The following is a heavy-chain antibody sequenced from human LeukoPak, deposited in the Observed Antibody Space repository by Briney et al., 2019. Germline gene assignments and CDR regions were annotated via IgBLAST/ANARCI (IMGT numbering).Heavy chain of an antibody. CDR3: ARASGSLGRYFDY. J-gene: IGHJ4*02. V-gene: IGHV1-69*05. CDR1: GGTFSSYA. D-gene: IGHD1-26*01. Sequence: ASEKVSCKASGGTFSSYAISWVRQAPGQGLEWMGGIIPIFGTANYAQKFQGRVTITTDESTSTAYIELSSLRSEDTAVYYCARASGSLGRYFDYWGQGTLVTVSS. CDR2: IIPIFGTA.